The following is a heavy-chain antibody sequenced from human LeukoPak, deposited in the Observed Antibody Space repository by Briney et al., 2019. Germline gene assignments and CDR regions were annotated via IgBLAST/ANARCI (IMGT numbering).Heavy chain of an antibody. V-gene: IGHV3-21*06. CDR3: ARETYCGGDCYVQYYFDY. Sequence: GGSLRLSCAASXXTFXIXXXXXVXXXPGXXLXWXSSXXXXSSYXYYADSVKGRFTISRDNAKNSLYLQMNSLRAEDTAVYYCARETYCGGDCYVQYYFDYWGQGTLVTVSS. J-gene: IGHJ4*02. D-gene: IGHD2-21*02. CDR2: XXXXSSYX. CDR1: XXTFXIXX.